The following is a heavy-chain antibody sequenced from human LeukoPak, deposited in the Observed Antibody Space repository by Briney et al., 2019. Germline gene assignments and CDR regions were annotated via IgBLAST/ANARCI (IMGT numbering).Heavy chain of an antibody. Sequence: MFQGRVTITRDTSAGTAYMELSSLRSEDTAVYYCARTYYYDSSGYEFDYWGQGTLVTVSS. J-gene: IGHJ4*02. D-gene: IGHD3-22*01. CDR3: ARTYYYDSSGYEFDY. V-gene: IGHV1-3*01.